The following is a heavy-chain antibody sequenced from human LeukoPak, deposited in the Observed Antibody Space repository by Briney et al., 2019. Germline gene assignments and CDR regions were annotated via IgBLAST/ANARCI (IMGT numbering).Heavy chain of an antibody. CDR3: ARSVDTTMVTGY. CDR2: IGSSANTI. D-gene: IGHD5-18*01. Sequence: PGGSLRLSCAASGLTFSTYEMNWVRQAPGKGLEWVSYIGSSANTIYYADSVKGRFTISRDNAKNSLYLQMNSLRAEDTAVYYCARSVDTTMVTGYWGQGTLVTVSS. CDR1: GLTFSTYE. J-gene: IGHJ4*02. V-gene: IGHV3-48*03.